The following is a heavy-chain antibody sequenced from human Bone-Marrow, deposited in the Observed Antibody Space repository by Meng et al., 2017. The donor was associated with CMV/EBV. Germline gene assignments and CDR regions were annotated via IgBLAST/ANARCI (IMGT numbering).Heavy chain of an antibody. CDR2: MNPNRGNT. D-gene: IGHD5-12*01. Sequence: ASVKVSCKASGYTFSYYDIIWVRQASGQGLEWVGWMNPNRGNTAYAQKFQGRVTMTRDTSTSTAYMELRSLRSDDTAVYYCAREDSGYDLDYWGQGTLVTVSS. J-gene: IGHJ4*02. CDR1: GYTFSYYD. CDR3: AREDSGYDLDY. V-gene: IGHV1-8*01.